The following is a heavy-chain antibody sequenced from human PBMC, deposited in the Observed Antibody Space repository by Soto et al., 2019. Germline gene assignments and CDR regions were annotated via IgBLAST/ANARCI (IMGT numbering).Heavy chain of an antibody. CDR1: GFPFSSYA. CDR3: ARDLSH. CDR2: INGASTTT. V-gene: IGHV3-48*02. Sequence: DVQLVGSGGGLVQPGGSLRLSCVASGFPFSSYALHWVRQAPGKGLEWISYINGASTTTFYAYSVKGRFTVSRDNAKNSVYLQMSSLRHEDTAFYYCARDLSHWGQGMLVTVSS. J-gene: IGHJ4*02.